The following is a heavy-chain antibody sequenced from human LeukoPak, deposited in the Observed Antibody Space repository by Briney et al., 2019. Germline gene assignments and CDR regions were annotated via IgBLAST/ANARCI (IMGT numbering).Heavy chain of an antibody. CDR1: GGSISSYY. D-gene: IGHD4-23*01. Sequence: SETLSLTCTVSGGSISSYYWSWIRQPPGKGLEWIGSIYYSGSTYYNPSLKSRVTISGDTSKNQFSLRLSSVTAADTAVYYCVRSGGNSDFDYWGQGTLVTVSS. CDR2: IYYSGST. CDR3: VRSGGNSDFDY. J-gene: IGHJ4*02. V-gene: IGHV4-59*12.